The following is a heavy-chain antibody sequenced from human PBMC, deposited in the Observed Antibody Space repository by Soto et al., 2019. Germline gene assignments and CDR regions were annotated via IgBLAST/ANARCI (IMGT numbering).Heavy chain of an antibody. CDR3: AKDPRFLEWLSKGGAFDI. CDR2: ISGSGGST. D-gene: IGHD3-3*01. J-gene: IGHJ3*02. CDR1: GFTFSSYA. Sequence: PGGSLRLSCAASGFTFSSYAMSWVRQAPGKGLEWVSAISGSGGSTYYADSVKGRFTISRDNSKNTLYLQMNSLRAEDTAVYYCAKDPRFLEWLSKGGAFDIWGQGTMVTVS. V-gene: IGHV3-23*01.